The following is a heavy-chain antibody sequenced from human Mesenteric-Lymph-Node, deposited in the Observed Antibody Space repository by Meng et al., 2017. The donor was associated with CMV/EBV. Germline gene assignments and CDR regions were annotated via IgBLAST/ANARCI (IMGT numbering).Heavy chain of an antibody. CDR2: INNQGGFT. CDR3: GDFEAG. CDR1: GFTFSSYD. Sequence: GESLKISCAACGFTFSSYDMHWVRQVPGKGLVWVSSINNQGGFTTYADSVKGRFTVSRENPKNTVYLQMNSLRAEDTAVYYCGDFEAGWGQGTLVTVSS. V-gene: IGHV3-74*03. J-gene: IGHJ4*02. D-gene: IGHD3-3*01.